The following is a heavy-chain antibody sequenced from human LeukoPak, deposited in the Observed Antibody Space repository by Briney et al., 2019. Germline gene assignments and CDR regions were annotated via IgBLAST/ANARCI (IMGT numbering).Heavy chain of an antibody. Sequence: GGSLRLSCAASGFTVSSNYMSWVRQAPGKGLEWVANIKQDGSEKYYVDSVKGRFAISRDNAKNSLYLQMNSLRAEDTAVYYCARDSRTLPTGYWGQGTLVTVSS. CDR1: GFTVSSNY. CDR3: ARDSRTLPTGY. V-gene: IGHV3-7*01. D-gene: IGHD4-17*01. J-gene: IGHJ4*02. CDR2: IKQDGSEK.